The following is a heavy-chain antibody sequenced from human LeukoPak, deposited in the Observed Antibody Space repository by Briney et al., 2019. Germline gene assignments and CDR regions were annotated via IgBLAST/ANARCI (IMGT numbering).Heavy chain of an antibody. V-gene: IGHV4-59*01. CDR2: VHYGGST. J-gene: IGHJ4*02. Sequence: SETLSLTCTVSGGSISSYYWSWIRQPPGKGLEWVGYVHYGGSTNYNPSLKSRVSTSVDTSKTQFSLKLSSVTAADTAVYYCARWFCGGDCYLDYWGQGTLVTVSS. CDR1: GGSISSYY. CDR3: ARWFCGGDCYLDY. D-gene: IGHD2-21*02.